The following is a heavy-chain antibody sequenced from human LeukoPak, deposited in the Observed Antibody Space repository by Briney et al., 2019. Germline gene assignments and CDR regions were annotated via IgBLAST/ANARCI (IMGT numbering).Heavy chain of an antibody. D-gene: IGHD6-13*01. CDR2: VDGSSYNT. V-gene: IGHV3-23*01. Sequence: GGSQRLFCAASGFTFSSYAMSWVRQAPGKGLEWVSAVDGSSYNTYYADSVRGRFTISRDNSENTLYLQMNSLRDDDTAVYYCAKDSAAAGGHDFDFWGQGTLVTVSS. CDR1: GFTFSSYA. J-gene: IGHJ4*02. CDR3: AKDSAAAGGHDFDF.